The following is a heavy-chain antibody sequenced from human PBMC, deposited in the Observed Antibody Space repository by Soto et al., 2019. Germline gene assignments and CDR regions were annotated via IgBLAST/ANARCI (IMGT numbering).Heavy chain of an antibody. V-gene: IGHV4-34*01. J-gene: IGHJ5*02. CDR1: GGSFSGYY. CDR3: ARENYDYIWGSYRYKWFDP. CDR2: INHSGST. Sequence: ETLSLTCAVYGGSFSGYYWSWIRQSPGKGLEWIGEINHSGSTNYNPSLKSRVTTSVDTSRDQFSLKLSSVTVADTAVYYCARENYDYIWGSYRYKWFDPWGQGTLVTVSS. D-gene: IGHD3-16*02.